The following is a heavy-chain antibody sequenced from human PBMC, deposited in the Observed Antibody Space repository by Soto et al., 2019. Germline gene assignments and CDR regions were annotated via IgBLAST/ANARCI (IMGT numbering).Heavy chain of an antibody. CDR3: EKVGGYDYCENDY. CDR2: ISWNRGSI. V-gene: IGHV3-9*01. Sequence: EVQLVESGGGLVQPGRSLRLSCAASGFTFDDYAMHWVRQARGKGLEWVSGISWNRGSIGYADSVKGRFTISRDNAKNALYLQMNSLRAEDTALYYCEKVGGYDYCENDYWGQGTLVTVSS. J-gene: IGHJ4*02. CDR1: GFTFDDYA. D-gene: IGHD5-12*01.